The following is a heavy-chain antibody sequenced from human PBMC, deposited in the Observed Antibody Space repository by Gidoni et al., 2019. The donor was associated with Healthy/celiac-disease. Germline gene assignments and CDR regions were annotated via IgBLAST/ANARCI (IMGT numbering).Heavy chain of an antibody. CDR2: VSSSSSYI. D-gene: IGHD6-6*01. CDR3: ARGYPTSSPPYMDV. V-gene: IGHV3-21*01. J-gene: IGHJ6*03. Sequence: VQLVESGGGLVKPGGSLRLSCAASGFPFSSYSMNWVRQAPGKGLEWVSSVSSSSSYIYYADSVKGRFTISRDNAKNSLYLQMNSLRAEDTAVYYCARGYPTSSPPYMDVWGKGTTVTVSS. CDR1: GFPFSSYS.